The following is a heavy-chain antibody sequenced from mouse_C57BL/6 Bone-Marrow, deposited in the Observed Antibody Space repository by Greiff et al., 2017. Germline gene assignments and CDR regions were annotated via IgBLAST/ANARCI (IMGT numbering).Heavy chain of an antibody. CDR2: IYPRSGNT. V-gene: IGHV1-81*01. J-gene: IGHJ4*01. CDR3: ARRRYYGSSYAMDY. Sequence: QVQLKESGAELARPGASVKLSCKASGYTFTSYGISWVKQGTGQGLEWIGEIYPRSGNTYYNEKFKGKATLTADKSSSTAYMELRSLTSEDSAVYFCARRRYYGSSYAMDYWGQGTSVTVSS. D-gene: IGHD1-1*01. CDR1: GYTFTSYG.